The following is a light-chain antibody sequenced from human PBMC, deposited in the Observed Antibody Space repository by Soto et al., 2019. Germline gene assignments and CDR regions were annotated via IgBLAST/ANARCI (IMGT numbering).Light chain of an antibody. J-gene: IGKJ5*01. Sequence: EIQMTQSPSAVSASVGDRVTITCRASRDITDYLAWYQQKPGQAPKLLIYAASTLQSGVPSRFTASGSGTEFTLTISSLQPEDFATYYCQPLNSYLPIPFGQRTRLEIK. CDR1: RDITDY. CDR2: AAS. CDR3: QPLNSYLPIP. V-gene: IGKV1-27*01.